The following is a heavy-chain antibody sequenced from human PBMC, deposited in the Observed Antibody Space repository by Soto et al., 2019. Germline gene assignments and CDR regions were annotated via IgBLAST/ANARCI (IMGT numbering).Heavy chain of an antibody. V-gene: IGHV3-7*01. D-gene: IGHD1-1*01. Sequence: EVQLVASGGGLVQPGGSLRLSCAASGFTFNKYWLTWVHQAPGEGLEWVANIQQVGSEKYYVYSVTGRFTSARDNADNARYLQMNGLRAEDTAFYYWALSRTGLDVWGQGTTVTVSS. CDR2: IQQVGSEK. J-gene: IGHJ6*02. CDR1: GFTFNKYW. CDR3: ALSRTGLDV.